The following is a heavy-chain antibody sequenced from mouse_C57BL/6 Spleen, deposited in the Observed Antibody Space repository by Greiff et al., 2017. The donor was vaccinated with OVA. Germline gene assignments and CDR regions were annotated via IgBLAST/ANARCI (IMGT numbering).Heavy chain of an antibody. CDR3: ATAQPYYAMDY. Sequence: VQLLQSGAELMKPGASVKLSCKATGYTFTGYWIEWVKQSPGHGLEWIGEILPGSGSTNYNEKFKGKATFTADTSSNPVYMQLSSLTTEDAAIYYCATAQPYYAMDYWGQGTSVTVSS. J-gene: IGHJ4*01. D-gene: IGHD3-2*02. V-gene: IGHV1-9*01. CDR2: ILPGSGST. CDR1: GYTFTGYW.